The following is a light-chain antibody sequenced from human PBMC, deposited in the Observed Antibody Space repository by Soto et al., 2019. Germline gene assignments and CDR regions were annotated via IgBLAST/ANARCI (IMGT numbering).Light chain of an antibody. CDR2: DAA. Sequence: EIVLTQSPVTLSLSPGERATLSCRASLSVSTSLDWYQQKPGQSPRLLIYDAAHRATGIPVRFSGGGSGTDFTLTISSLEPEDSAVYYCQQRSKLPLTFGGGTKVEIK. V-gene: IGKV3-11*01. CDR3: QQRSKLPLT. J-gene: IGKJ4*01. CDR1: LSVSTS.